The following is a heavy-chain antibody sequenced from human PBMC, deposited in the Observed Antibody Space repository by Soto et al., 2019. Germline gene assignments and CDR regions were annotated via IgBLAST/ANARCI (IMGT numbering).Heavy chain of an antibody. D-gene: IGHD3-16*02. CDR3: ARGHGDYIWGSYRRQTSHNWFDP. Sequence: PSETLSLTCTVAGGSISSYYWSWIRQPPGNGLEWIGYIYYSGSTNYNPSLKSRVTISVDTSKNQFSLKLSSVTAADTAVYYCARGHGDYIWGSYRRQTSHNWFDPWGQGTLVTVSS. CDR1: GGSISSYY. CDR2: IYYSGST. V-gene: IGHV4-59*01. J-gene: IGHJ5*02.